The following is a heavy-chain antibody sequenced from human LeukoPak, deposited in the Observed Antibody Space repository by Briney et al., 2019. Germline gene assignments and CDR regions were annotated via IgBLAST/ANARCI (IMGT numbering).Heavy chain of an antibody. J-gene: IGHJ5*02. CDR1: GYSFTSYW. D-gene: IGHD3-9*01. CDR2: IDPSDSYT. Sequence: GESLKISCKGSGYSFTSYWISWVRQMPGKGLEWMGRIDPSDSYTNYSPSFQGHVTISADKSISTAYLQWSRLKASDTAMYYCARIGDILTGYYWFDPWGQGTLVTVSS. CDR3: ARIGDILTGYYWFDP. V-gene: IGHV5-10-1*01.